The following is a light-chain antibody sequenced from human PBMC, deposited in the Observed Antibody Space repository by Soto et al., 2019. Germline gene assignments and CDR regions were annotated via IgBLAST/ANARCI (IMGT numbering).Light chain of an antibody. J-gene: IGLJ2*01. Sequence: QSALTQPASVSGSPGQSITISCTGTSSDVGGYNYVSWYQHHPGKAPKLIIHEVSNRPSGVSNRFSGSKSGNTASLTISGLQAEDEADYYCNSCTTSDTPPVIFGGGTKLTVL. CDR3: NSCTTSDTPPVI. CDR1: SSDVGGYNY. CDR2: EVS. V-gene: IGLV2-14*01.